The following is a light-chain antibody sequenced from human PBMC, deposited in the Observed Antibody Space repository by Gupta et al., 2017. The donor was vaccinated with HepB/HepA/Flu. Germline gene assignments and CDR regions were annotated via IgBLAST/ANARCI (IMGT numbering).Light chain of an antibody. CDR3: QQSYSFPRT. J-gene: IGKJ1*01. Sequence: DIQMTQFPSSLSASVGDRVTITCRASQNIDKYLHWYQHKSGRAPEVLIYAASTLQTGVPSRFSGRGSGTDFSITINKLQPEDFATYYRQQSYSFPRTFGQGTTVEIE. CDR2: AAS. CDR1: QNIDKY. V-gene: IGKV1-39*01.